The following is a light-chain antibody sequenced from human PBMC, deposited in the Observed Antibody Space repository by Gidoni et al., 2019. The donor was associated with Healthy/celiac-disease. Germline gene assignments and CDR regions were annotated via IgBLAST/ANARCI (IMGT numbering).Light chain of an antibody. CDR2: GAS. CDR1: QSVSSN. V-gene: IGKV3-15*01. Sequence: EIVMTQSPATLSVSPGERATLSCRASQSVSSNLAWYQQKPGKAPRLLIYGASTRATGIPARFSGSGSGTEFTLSISSLQSEDFAVYYCQQYNNWPFLMYTFGQGTKLEIK. J-gene: IGKJ2*01. CDR3: QQYNNWPFLMYT.